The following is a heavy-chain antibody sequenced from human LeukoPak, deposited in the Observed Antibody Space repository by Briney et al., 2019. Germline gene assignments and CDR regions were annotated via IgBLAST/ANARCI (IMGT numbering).Heavy chain of an antibody. CDR1: GFTFRSYA. V-gene: IGHV3-23*01. D-gene: IGHD4-17*01. CDR3: AKDGVDYGDWDYYGMDV. CDR2: ISGGGGST. J-gene: IGHJ6*02. Sequence: GGSLRLSCAASGFTFRSYAMSWARQAPGKGLEWVSGISGGGGSTHYADSVTGRFTISRDNSKDTLYLQMNSLRAEDTAVYYCAKDGVDYGDWDYYGMDVWAKGPRSSSP.